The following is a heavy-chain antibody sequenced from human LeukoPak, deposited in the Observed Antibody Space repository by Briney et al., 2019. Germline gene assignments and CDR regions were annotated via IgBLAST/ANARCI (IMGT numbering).Heavy chain of an antibody. D-gene: IGHD3-3*01. V-gene: IGHV5-51*01. J-gene: IGHJ4*02. CDR3: ARGGYYDFWSGYYRDGGFDY. Sequence: GESLKISCQGSGYSFTSYWIGWVRHMPGKGLEWMGIIYPGDSDTTYSPSFQGQVTISADKSIRTAYLQWSTLKASDTAMYYCARGGYYDFWSGYYRDGGFDYWGQGTLVTVSS. CDR1: GYSFTSYW. CDR2: IYPGDSDT.